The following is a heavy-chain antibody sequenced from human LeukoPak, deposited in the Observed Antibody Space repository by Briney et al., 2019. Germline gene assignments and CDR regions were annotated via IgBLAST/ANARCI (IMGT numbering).Heavy chain of an antibody. CDR3: ARAQDYGDYPAFDY. Sequence: GGSLRLSCAASGFTFSNAWMNWVRQAPGKGLEWVSSISSSSSYIYYADSVKGRFTISRDNAKNSLYLQMNSLRAEDTAVYYCARAQDYGDYPAFDYWGQGTLVTVSS. V-gene: IGHV3-21*01. J-gene: IGHJ4*02. CDR1: GFTFSNAW. CDR2: ISSSSSYI. D-gene: IGHD4-17*01.